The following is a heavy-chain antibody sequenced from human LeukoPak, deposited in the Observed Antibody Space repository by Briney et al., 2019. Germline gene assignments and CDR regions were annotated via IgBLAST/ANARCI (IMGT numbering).Heavy chain of an antibody. CDR2: TSAYNGNT. Sequence: ASVKVSCKASGYTFTRYGISWVRQAPGQGLEWMGWTSAYNGNTNYAQKLQGRVTMTTDTSTSTAYMELRSLRSDDTAVYYCARVTGYSIGPDAFDIWGQGTMVTVSS. D-gene: IGHD3-9*01. CDR3: ARVTGYSIGPDAFDI. CDR1: GYTFTRYG. J-gene: IGHJ3*02. V-gene: IGHV1-18*01.